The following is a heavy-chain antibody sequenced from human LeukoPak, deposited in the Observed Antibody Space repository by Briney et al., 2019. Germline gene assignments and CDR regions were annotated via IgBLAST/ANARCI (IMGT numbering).Heavy chain of an antibody. D-gene: IGHD6-13*01. J-gene: IGHJ4*02. CDR1: GFTFSSYA. CDR2: ISYDGSNK. V-gene: IGHV3-30*04. CDR3: ARDRGIAAAGSFFAY. Sequence: GRSLRLSCAASGFTFSSYAMHWVRQAPGKGLEWVAVISYDGSNKYYADSVKGRFTISRDNSKNTLYLQMNSLRAEDTAVYYCARDRGIAAAGSFFAYWGQGTLVTVSS.